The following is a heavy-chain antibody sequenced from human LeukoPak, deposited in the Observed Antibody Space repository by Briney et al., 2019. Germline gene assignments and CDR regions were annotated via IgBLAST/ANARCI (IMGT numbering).Heavy chain of an antibody. CDR1: GFTFSSYW. J-gene: IGHJ6*02. V-gene: IGHV3-7*03. D-gene: IGHD2-15*01. Sequence: GGSLRLSCAAFGFTFSSYWMSWVRQAPGKGLEWVANIKQDGSEKYYVDSVKGRFTISRDNAKNSLYLQMNSLRAEDTAVYYCASPHCSGGSCYEGPYYGMDVWGQGTTVTVSS. CDR2: IKQDGSEK. CDR3: ASPHCSGGSCYEGPYYGMDV.